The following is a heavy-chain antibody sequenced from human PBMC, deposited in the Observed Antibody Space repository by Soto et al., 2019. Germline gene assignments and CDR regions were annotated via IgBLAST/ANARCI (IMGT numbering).Heavy chain of an antibody. CDR1: GITFSNAW. CDR3: TTDSADIVVVPATFGMDV. CDR2: IKSITDGGTT. V-gene: IGHV3-15*01. D-gene: IGHD2-2*01. Sequence: GGSLRLSCAASGITFSNAWMTWVRQAPGKGLEWVGRIKSITDGGTTDYAAPVKGRFTISGDDSKDTLYLQMNNLRTEDTAVYHCTTDSADIVVVPATFGMDVWGQGTTVTVSS. J-gene: IGHJ6*02.